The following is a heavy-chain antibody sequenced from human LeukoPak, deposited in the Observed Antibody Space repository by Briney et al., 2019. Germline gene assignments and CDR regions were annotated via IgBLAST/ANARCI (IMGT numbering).Heavy chain of an antibody. D-gene: IGHD6-13*01. CDR2: ISDSGGST. CDR1: GFTFSNYA. J-gene: IGHJ4*02. Sequence: PGGSLRLSCAASGFTFSNYAMNWVRQAPGKGLEWVSGISDSGGSTYYADSVKGRFTISRDNSKNTLFLQMNSLRAEDTAVYYCVKNSGWYCLDYWGQGTLVTVSS. V-gene: IGHV3-23*01. CDR3: VKNSGWYCLDY.